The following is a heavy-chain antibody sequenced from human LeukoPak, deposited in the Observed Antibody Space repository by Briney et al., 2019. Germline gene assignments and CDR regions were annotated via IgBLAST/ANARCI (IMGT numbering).Heavy chain of an antibody. CDR2: IYYSGST. CDR3: TCETGVGATLTIDY. V-gene: IGHV4-59*01. CDR1: GGSISSYY. D-gene: IGHD1-26*01. J-gene: IGHJ4*02. Sequence: SETLSLTCTVSGGSISSYYWSWIRQPPGKGLEWIGYIYYSGSTNYNPSLKSRVTISVDTSKNQFSLKLSSVTAADTAVYYCTCETGVGATLTIDYGGQGTLVTVSS.